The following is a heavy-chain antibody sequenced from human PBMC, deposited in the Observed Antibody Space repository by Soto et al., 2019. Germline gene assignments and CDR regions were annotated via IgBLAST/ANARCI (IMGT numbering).Heavy chain of an antibody. Sequence: GESLKISCAASGFTFSSYSMNWVRQAPGKGLEWVSYISFSSTTIFYADSVRGRFTISRDNAKNSLYLQMNTLRDEDTAVYYCARDNGMAGSFDPWGQGTLVTSPQ. CDR1: GFTFSSYS. CDR2: ISFSSTTI. D-gene: IGHD2-8*01. CDR3: ARDNGMAGSFDP. V-gene: IGHV3-48*02. J-gene: IGHJ5*02.